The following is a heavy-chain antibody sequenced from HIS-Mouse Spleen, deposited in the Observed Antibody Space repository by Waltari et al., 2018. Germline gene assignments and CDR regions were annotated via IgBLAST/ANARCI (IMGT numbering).Heavy chain of an antibody. CDR2: IYYSRST. J-gene: IGHJ2*01. CDR1: GGSTSSRSYY. CDR3: AREIPYSSSWYDWYFDL. Sequence: QLQLQELGPGLVKPSETLSLTCTVSGGSTSSRSYYGGWSRQPPGKGLEWIGSIYYSRSTYYNPSLKSRVTISVDTSKNQFSLKLSSVTAADTAVYYCAREIPYSSSWYDWYFDLWGRGTLVTVSS. D-gene: IGHD6-13*01. V-gene: IGHV4-39*07.